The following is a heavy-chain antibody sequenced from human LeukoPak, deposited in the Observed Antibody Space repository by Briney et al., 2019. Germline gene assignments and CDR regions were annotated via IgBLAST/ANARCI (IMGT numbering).Heavy chain of an antibody. CDR2: ICAYNGNT. Sequence: GASVKVSCKASGYTFTRYDISWVRQAPGQGLEWMGWICAYNGNTNYAQKLQGRVTMTTDTSTSTAYMELRSLRSDDTAVYYCARDLPFLIVVVPAALSGNYFDYWGQGTLVTVSS. V-gene: IGHV1-18*01. CDR3: ARDLPFLIVVVPAALSGNYFDY. CDR1: GYTFTRYD. D-gene: IGHD2-2*01. J-gene: IGHJ4*02.